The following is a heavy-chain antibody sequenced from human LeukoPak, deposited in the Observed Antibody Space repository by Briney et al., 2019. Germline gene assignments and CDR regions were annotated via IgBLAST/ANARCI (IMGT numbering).Heavy chain of an antibody. Sequence: VGALRLSCAPPRVTSRSDRMNSVPEALGKGLWRGSPICSSSSYIYYADSVKGRLTISRDNAKNSLYLQMNSLRAEDTAVYYCARALPRDWLLEGKADYWGQGTLVTVSS. J-gene: IGHJ4*02. V-gene: IGHV3-21*01. CDR3: ARALPRDWLLEGKADY. CDR2: ICSSSSYI. CDR1: RVTSRSDR. D-gene: IGHD3-9*01.